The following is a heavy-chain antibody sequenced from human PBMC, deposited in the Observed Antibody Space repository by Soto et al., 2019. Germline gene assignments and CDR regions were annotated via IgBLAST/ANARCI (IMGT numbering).Heavy chain of an antibody. Sequence: PSETLSLTCTVSGGSMTSYFWGWIRQPPGKGLEWIGSIYYSGSTYYNPSLKSRVTVSVDTSKNQFSLKLSSVTAADTAVYYCARHPSDFWFDPWGQGTLVTVSS. V-gene: IGHV4-39*01. J-gene: IGHJ5*02. D-gene: IGHD2-21*02. CDR3: ARHPSDFWFDP. CDR2: IYYSGST. CDR1: GGSMTSYF.